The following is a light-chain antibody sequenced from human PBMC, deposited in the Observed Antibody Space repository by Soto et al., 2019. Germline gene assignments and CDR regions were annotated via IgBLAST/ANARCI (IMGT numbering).Light chain of an antibody. V-gene: IGLV1-44*01. CDR3: AAWDDSLNALL. J-gene: IGLJ2*01. Sequence: QSVLTQPPSASGTPGQRVTISCSGSSSNIGSNTVNWYHQLPGTAPKLLIYSNNQRPSGVPDRFSGSKSGTSASLAISGLQSDDEADYYCAAWDDSLNALLFGGGTKLTVL. CDR2: SNN. CDR1: SSNIGSNT.